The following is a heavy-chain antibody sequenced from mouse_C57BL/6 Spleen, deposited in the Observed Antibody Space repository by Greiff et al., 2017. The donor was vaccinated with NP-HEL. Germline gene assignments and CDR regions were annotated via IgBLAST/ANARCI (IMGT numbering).Heavy chain of an antibody. CDR1: GYTFTSYW. J-gene: IGHJ2*01. D-gene: IGHD1-1*01. Sequence: QVQLQQPGAELVKPGASVKMSCKASGYTFTSYWITWVKQRPGQGLEWIGDIYPGSGSTNYNEKFKSKATLTVDTSSSTAYMQLSSLTSEDSAVYYCARVVYYGSSSDYWGQGTTLTVSS. V-gene: IGHV1-55*01. CDR2: IYPGSGST. CDR3: ARVVYYGSSSDY.